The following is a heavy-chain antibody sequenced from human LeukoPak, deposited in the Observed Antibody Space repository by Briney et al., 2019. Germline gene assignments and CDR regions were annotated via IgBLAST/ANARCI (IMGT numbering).Heavy chain of an antibody. CDR1: GDSVSNNNAA. CDR3: ARAAEVVASTEAWFDP. D-gene: IGHD3-22*01. J-gene: IGHJ5*02. V-gene: IGHV6-1*01. CDR2: TYYRSKWYT. Sequence: SQTLSLTCAISGDSVSNNNAAWNWIRQSPSRGLEWLGRTYYRSKWYTDYAVSVSSRITINPDASKNQFSLQLNSVTPEDTAVYYCARAAEVVASTEAWFDPWGQGTLVTVSS.